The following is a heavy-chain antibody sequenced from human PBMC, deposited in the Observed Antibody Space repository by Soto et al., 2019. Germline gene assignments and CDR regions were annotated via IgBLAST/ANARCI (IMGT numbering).Heavy chain of an antibody. D-gene: IGHD2-21*01. J-gene: IGHJ6*02. Sequence: QVQLVQSGAEVKKPGSSVRVSCKASGGTFSTHAISWVRQAPGRGPEWLGGIIPMYGSRKYAPNFQGRVTMIADASTNTASMALSSLRSEDTAVYYCARVPYVVYSVRIGYSGLDVWGPGTTVTGSS. V-gene: IGHV1-69*01. CDR2: IIPMYGSR. CDR1: GGTFSTHA. CDR3: ARVPYVVYSVRIGYSGLDV.